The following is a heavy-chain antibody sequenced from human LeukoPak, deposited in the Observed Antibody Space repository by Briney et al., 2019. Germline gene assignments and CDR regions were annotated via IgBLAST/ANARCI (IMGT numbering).Heavy chain of an antibody. CDR3: ARGYVSLGYFDY. CDR1: GFTFSSYG. Sequence: GRSLRLSCAASGFTFSSYGMHWVRQAPGKGLEWVAVISYDGSNKYYADSVKGRFTISRDDSKNTLYLQMNSLRAEDTAVYYCARGYVSLGYFDYWGQGTLVTVSS. CDR2: ISYDGSNK. D-gene: IGHD2-15*01. J-gene: IGHJ4*02. V-gene: IGHV3-30*03.